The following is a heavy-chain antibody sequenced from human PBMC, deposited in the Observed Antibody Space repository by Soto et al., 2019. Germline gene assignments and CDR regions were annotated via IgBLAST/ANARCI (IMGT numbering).Heavy chain of an antibody. Sequence: GASVKVSCKASGYTFTSYYMHWVRQAPGQGLEWMGIINPSGGSTSYAQKFQGRVTMTRDTSTSTVYMELSSLRSEDTAVYYCARVSSNPWWWFDPWGQGTLVTSPQ. CDR3: ARVSSNPWWWFDP. V-gene: IGHV1-46*01. J-gene: IGHJ5*02. CDR1: GYTFTSYY. CDR2: INPSGGST. D-gene: IGHD2-8*02.